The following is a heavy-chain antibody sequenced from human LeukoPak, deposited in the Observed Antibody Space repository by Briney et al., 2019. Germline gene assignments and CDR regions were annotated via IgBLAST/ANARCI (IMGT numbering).Heavy chain of an antibody. CDR1: GGTFSSYA. CDR2: ISVYNGNT. CDR3: TRSDHYYGSGSPPNWFDP. J-gene: IGHJ5*02. D-gene: IGHD3-10*01. V-gene: IGHV1-18*01. Sequence: GASVKVSCKASGGTFSSYAISWVRQAPGQGPEWMGWISVYNGNTKYAQKFQGRVTMTTDTSTSTAYMELRSLRSDDTAVYYCTRSDHYYGSGSPPNWFDPWGQGTLVTVSS.